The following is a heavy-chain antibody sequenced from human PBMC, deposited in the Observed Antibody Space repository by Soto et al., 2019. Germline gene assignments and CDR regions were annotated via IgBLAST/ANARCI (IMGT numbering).Heavy chain of an antibody. CDR3: ALRSSSSYPHAFDI. D-gene: IGHD6-6*01. Sequence: GGSLRLSCAASGFTFSSYAMSWVRQAPGKGLEWVSAISGSGGSTYYADSVKGRFTISRDNSKNTLYLQMTNMDPVDTATYYCALRSSSSYPHAFDIWGQGTMVTVSS. V-gene: IGHV3-23*01. J-gene: IGHJ3*02. CDR1: GFTFSSYA. CDR2: ISGSGGST.